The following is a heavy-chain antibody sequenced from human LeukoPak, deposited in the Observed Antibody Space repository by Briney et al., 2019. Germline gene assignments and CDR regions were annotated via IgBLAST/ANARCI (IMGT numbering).Heavy chain of an antibody. CDR2: INHSGRT. V-gene: IGHV4-34*01. CDR3: ARGPPINYDILTGYYNFDN. CDR1: GGSLSDYY. Sequence: SETLSLTCVVYGGSLSDYYWTWIRQPPEKGLEWIGEINHSGRTKYNPSLMGRVTISVDTSKNQFSLKLSSVTAADTAVYYCARGPPINYDILTGYYNFDNWGQGTLVTVSS. D-gene: IGHD3-9*01. J-gene: IGHJ4*02.